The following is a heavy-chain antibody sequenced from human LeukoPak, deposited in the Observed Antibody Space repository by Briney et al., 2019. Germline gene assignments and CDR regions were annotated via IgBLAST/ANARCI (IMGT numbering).Heavy chain of an antibody. CDR3: ARDQRGYGDSTGASKWVDP. J-gene: IGHJ5*02. D-gene: IGHD4-17*01. Sequence: GASVKVSCKASGHTFTSYGINWVRQAPGQGLEWMGWISPYNGNTKYAEKVQGRVTITTDTSTSTAYMELRSLNPDDTAVYYCARDQRGYGDSTGASKWVDPWGQGTLVTVSS. V-gene: IGHV1-18*01. CDR2: ISPYNGNT. CDR1: GHTFTSYG.